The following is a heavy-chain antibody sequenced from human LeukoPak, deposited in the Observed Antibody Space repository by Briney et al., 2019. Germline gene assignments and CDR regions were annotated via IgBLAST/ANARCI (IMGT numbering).Heavy chain of an antibody. J-gene: IGHJ2*01. D-gene: IGHD7-27*01. CDR2: ISSSSNLI. CDR3: AREAGTGERWYFDL. V-gene: IGHV3-21*01. CDR1: GFTFSNYN. Sequence: GGSLRLSCAASGFTFSNYNMNWVRQAPGKGLEWVSSISSSSNLIYYADSVKGRFTISRDNAKNSLDLHMNSLRAEDTAVFYCAREAGTGERWYFDLWGRGTLVTVS.